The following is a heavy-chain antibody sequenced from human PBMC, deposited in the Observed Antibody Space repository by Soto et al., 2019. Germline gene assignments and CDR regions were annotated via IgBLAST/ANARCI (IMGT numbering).Heavy chain of an antibody. V-gene: IGHV1-3*01. CDR1: GYTFSSYA. CDR2: INAGYGNT. J-gene: IGHJ4*02. CDR3: ARDTGDVTVDF. D-gene: IGHD7-27*01. Sequence: QVHLVQSGAEVRKPGASVKVSCKASGYTFSSYAMHWVRQAPGQRLEWMGWINAGYGNTKSSQKFQDRVTISRDTSASTAYMELTSLRSEDTAVYDCARDTGDVTVDFWGQGTLVTVSS.